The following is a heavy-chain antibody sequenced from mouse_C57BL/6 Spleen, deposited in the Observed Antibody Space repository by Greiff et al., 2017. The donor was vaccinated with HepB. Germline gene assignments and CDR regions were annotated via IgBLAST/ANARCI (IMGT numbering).Heavy chain of an antibody. J-gene: IGHJ1*03. CDR1: GFSLTSYG. V-gene: IGHV2-2*01. CDR2: IWSGGST. D-gene: IGHD1-1*01. CDR3: ARNHYGSSYPWYFDV. Sequence: QVQLQQSGPGLVQPSQSLSITCTVSGFSLTSYGVHWVRQSPGKGLEWLGVIWSGGSTDYNAAFISRLSISKDNSKSQVFLKMNSLQADDTAIYYCARNHYGSSYPWYFDVWGTGTTVAVSS.